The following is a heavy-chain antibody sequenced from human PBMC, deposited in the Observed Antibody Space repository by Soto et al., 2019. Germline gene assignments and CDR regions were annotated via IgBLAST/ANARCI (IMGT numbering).Heavy chain of an antibody. Sequence: PSETLSLTCAVSGYSISSGYYWGWIRQPPGKGLEWIGSIYHSGSTYYNPSLKSRVTISVDTSKNQFSLKLSSVTAADTAVYYCAASSSWYDWFDPWGQGTLVTVS. CDR1: GYSISSGYY. V-gene: IGHV4-38-2*01. D-gene: IGHD6-13*01. CDR2: IYHSGST. CDR3: AASSSWYDWFDP. J-gene: IGHJ5*02.